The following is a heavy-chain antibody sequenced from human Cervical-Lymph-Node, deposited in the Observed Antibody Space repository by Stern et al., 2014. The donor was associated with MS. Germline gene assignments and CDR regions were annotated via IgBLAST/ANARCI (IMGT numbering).Heavy chain of an antibody. J-gene: IGHJ5*02. CDR2: ISYDGNSK. Sequence: DQLVESGGGVVQPGESLRLSCAASGFIFSSYGMHWVRQAPGKGLEWVAVISYDGNSKYYRDSVKGRFSISRDNSQNAVYLQMSSLRVEDTAVYFCAKAGAAEPGDWFDPWGQGTQVTVSS. CDR1: GFIFSSYG. D-gene: IGHD6-13*01. CDR3: AKAGAAEPGDWFDP. V-gene: IGHV3-30*18.